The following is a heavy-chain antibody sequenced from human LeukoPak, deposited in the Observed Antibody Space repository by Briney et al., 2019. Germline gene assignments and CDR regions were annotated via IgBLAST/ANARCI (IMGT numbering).Heavy chain of an antibody. CDR1: GYSISSGYY. CDR2: IYHSGST. CDR3: ARDPFDP. V-gene: IGHV4-38-2*02. J-gene: IGHJ5*02. Sequence: SETLSLTCTVSGYSISSGYYWGWIRQPPGKGLEWIGSIYHSGSTYYNPSLKSRVTISVDTSKNQFSLKLSSVTAADTAVYYCARDPFDPWGQGTLVTVSS.